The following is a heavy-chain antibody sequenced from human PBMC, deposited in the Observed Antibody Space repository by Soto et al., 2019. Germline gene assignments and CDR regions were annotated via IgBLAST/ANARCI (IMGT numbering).Heavy chain of an antibody. V-gene: IGHV1-69*06. Sequence: QVQLVQSGAEVKKPGSSVKVSCKASGGTFSTYAINWVRQAPGRGLAWMGGINPIFGTAAYAQKVQGRVTITADKSTTTDYMEVSSLRSDDTAVYYCSRGWETVGSTTAFAYWGQGTLVTVSS. CDR1: GGTFSTYA. CDR2: INPIFGTA. J-gene: IGHJ4*02. D-gene: IGHD1-26*01. CDR3: SRGWETVGSTTAFAY.